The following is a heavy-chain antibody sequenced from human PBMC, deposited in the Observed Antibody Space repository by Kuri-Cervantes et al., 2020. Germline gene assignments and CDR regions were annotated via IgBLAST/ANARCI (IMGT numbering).Heavy chain of an antibody. CDR2: ISGDGTNI. CDR1: GFTFSDYY. Sequence: GESLKISCAASGFTFSDYYISWIRQAPGKGLEWLSYISGDGTNILYADSVKGRFTISRDNAKNSLYLQMNSLRAEDTAVYYCARGAVFRLYYYYYYMDVWGKGTTVTVSS. D-gene: IGHD2-21*01. CDR3: ARGAVFRLYYYYYYMDV. V-gene: IGHV3-11*04. J-gene: IGHJ6*03.